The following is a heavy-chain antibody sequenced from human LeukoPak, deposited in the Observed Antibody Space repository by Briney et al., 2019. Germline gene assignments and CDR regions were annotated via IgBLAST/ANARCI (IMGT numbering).Heavy chain of an antibody. CDR3: ARHPRDHFYYYMDV. D-gene: IGHD2-21*02. Sequence: SETLSLTCTVSGGSLSSGSYYWSWIRQPAGKGLEWIGRIYTSGRTMYSPSLKSRVTISADTSKNQFSLNLSSVTAADTAVYYCARHPRDHFYYYMDVWGKGTTVTISS. J-gene: IGHJ6*03. CDR2: IYTSGRT. V-gene: IGHV4-61*02. CDR1: GGSLSSGSYY.